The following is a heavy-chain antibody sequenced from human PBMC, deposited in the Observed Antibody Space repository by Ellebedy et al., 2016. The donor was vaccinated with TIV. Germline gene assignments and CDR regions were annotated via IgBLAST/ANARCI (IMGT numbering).Heavy chain of an antibody. CDR3: ALGGGGIQPVDY. CDR1: GGSFSGYD. J-gene: IGHJ4*02. V-gene: IGHV4-34*01. Sequence: SETLSLTXAVYGGSFSGYDWSWIRQPPGKGLEWIGEINHSGSTNYNPSLKSRVTISVDTSKNQFSLKLSSVTAADTAVYYCALGGGGIQPVDYWGQGTLVTVSS. D-gene: IGHD5-18*01. CDR2: INHSGST.